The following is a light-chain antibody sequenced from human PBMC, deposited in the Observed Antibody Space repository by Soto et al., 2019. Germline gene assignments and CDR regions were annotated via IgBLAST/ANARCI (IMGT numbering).Light chain of an antibody. Sequence: QSVLTQPASVSGSPGQSITISCTGTSSDVGGYDHVSWYQQHPGKAPKLIIYDVTVRPSGISPRFSGSKSDNTASLAVSGLQPEDEAVYYCSSYTNKDTLVFGGGTKLTVL. V-gene: IGLV2-14*03. J-gene: IGLJ3*02. CDR3: SSYTNKDTLV. CDR1: SSDVGGYDH. CDR2: DVT.